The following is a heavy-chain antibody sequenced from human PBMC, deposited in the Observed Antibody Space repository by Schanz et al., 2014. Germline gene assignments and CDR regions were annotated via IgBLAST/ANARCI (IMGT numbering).Heavy chain of an antibody. Sequence: LQLQESGSGLMKPSQTLSLTCAVSGGSISSGGYSWNWIRQSPGKGLEWIGYIYYSGNTYYNPSLKSRSPISVARSKPQFSRRRDSVTAADTAVYYCALREKPYGPFASWGQGALVTVSS. J-gene: IGHJ4*02. CDR2: IYYSGNT. CDR1: GGSISSGGYS. D-gene: IGHD3-10*01. CDR3: ALREKPYGPFAS. V-gene: IGHV4-30-2*06.